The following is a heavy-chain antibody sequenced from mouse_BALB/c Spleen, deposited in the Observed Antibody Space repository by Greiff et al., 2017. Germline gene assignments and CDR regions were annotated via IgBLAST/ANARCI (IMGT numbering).Heavy chain of an antibody. CDR3: VRDYYGSSYYFDY. CDR1: GFSLTSYD. CDR2: IWTGGGT. Sequence: QVQLKESGPGLVAPSQSLSITCTVSGFSLTSYDISWIRQPPGKGLEWLGVIWTGGGTNYNSAFMSRLSISKDNSKSQVFLKMNSLQTDDTAIYYCVRDYYGSSYYFDYWGQGTTLTVSS. D-gene: IGHD1-1*01. J-gene: IGHJ2*01. V-gene: IGHV2-9-2*01.